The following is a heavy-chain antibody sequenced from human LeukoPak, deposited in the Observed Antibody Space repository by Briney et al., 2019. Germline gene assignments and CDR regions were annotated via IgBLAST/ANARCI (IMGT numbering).Heavy chain of an antibody. D-gene: IGHD3-9*01. J-gene: IGHJ4*02. CDR3: AKDSYYDILTGFDY. CDR2: ISGSGGST. Sequence: GGSLRLSCAASGFTFSSYWMSWVRQAPGKGLEWVSAISGSGGSTYYADSVKGRFTISRDNSKNTLYLQMNSLRAEDTAVYYCAKDSYYDILTGFDYWGQGTLVTVSS. CDR1: GFTFSSYW. V-gene: IGHV3-23*01.